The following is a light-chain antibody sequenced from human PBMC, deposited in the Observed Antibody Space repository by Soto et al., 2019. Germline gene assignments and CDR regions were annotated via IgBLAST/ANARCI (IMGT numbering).Light chain of an antibody. CDR2: DVT. J-gene: IGLJ1*01. V-gene: IGLV2-14*01. CDR1: STDVGGYKH. Sequence: QSVLTQPASVSGSPGQSITISCTGTSTDVGGYKHVSWYQQHPGKAPKFMIYDVTSRPSGISNRFSGSKSGNTAFLIISGPQAEDEADYYCLSYKSSDTYVFGTGTKVTVL. CDR3: LSYKSSDTYV.